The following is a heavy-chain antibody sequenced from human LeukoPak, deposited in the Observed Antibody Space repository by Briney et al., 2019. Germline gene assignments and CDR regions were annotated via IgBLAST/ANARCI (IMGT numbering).Heavy chain of an antibody. V-gene: IGHV3-74*01. Sequence: GGSLRLSCAASGFTVSSNYMGWVRQAPGKGLVWVSRINGDGRNINYADSVRGRFTISRDNAKNTLYLQMNTLRVEDTAVYYCARESGIAAALDLWGQGTLVTVSS. J-gene: IGHJ5*02. CDR3: ARESGIAAALDL. CDR1: GFTVSSNY. D-gene: IGHD6-13*01. CDR2: INGDGRNI.